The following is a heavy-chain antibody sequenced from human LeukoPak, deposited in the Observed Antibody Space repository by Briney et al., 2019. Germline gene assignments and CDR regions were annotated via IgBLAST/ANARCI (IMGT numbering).Heavy chain of an antibody. J-gene: IGHJ5*02. CDR2: IYHSGST. CDR1: GYSISSGYY. Sequence: PETLSLTCAVSGYSISSGYYWGWIRQPPGKGLEWIGSIYHSGSTYYNPSLKSRVTISVDTSKNQFSLKLSSVTAADTAVYYCARARYCSSTSCYAPYNWFDPWGQGTLVTVSS. V-gene: IGHV4-38-2*01. D-gene: IGHD2-2*01. CDR3: ARARYCSSTSCYAPYNWFDP.